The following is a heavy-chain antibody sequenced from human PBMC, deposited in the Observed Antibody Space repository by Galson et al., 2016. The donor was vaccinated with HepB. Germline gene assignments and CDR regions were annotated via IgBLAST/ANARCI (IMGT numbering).Heavy chain of an antibody. D-gene: IGHD6-13*01. CDR2: SNSDGSTT. CDR3: VRDGSSTWSGYFHH. V-gene: IGHV3-74*01. J-gene: IGHJ1*01. CDR1: GFTFSEYW. Sequence: SLRLSCAASGFTFSEYWMHWVRQAPGKGLVWVSRSNSDGSTTSYADSVKGRFTISRDNAKNTLYLQMNSLRAADTAVYYCVRDGSSTWSGYFHHWGQGTLVTVSS.